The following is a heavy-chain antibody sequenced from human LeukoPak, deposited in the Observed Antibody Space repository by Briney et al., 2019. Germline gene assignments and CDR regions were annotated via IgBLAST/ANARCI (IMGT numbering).Heavy chain of an antibody. CDR2: ISGSGGNT. J-gene: IGHJ4*03. CDR3: AKCMAEPGTCYFDN. CDR1: GFTFSSYA. Sequence: GGSLRLSCAASGFTFSSYAMTWVRQAPGKGLEWVSGISGSGGNTYYANSVKGRFTISRDNSKSTLYLQMNNLGAEDTALYYCAKCMAEPGTCYFDNWGRGTMVTVSS. D-gene: IGHD6-13*01. V-gene: IGHV3-23*01.